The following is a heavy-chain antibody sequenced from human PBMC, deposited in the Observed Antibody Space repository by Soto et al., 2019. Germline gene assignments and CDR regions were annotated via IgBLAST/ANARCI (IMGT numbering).Heavy chain of an antibody. J-gene: IGHJ5*02. CDR1: SGYISSRNW. CDR2: ISHSGRT. D-gene: IGHD1-1*01. CDR3: ATQTYSYNWHH. Sequence: QVQLQESGPGLVKPSGILSLTCGVSSGYISSRNWWRWVRQPPGKGREWIGEISHSGRTNYKPSLERRVTMSLDKSRNQYYLKLNFVTAANTAVYYCATQTYSYNWHHWGQGTLVTVSS. V-gene: IGHV4-4*02.